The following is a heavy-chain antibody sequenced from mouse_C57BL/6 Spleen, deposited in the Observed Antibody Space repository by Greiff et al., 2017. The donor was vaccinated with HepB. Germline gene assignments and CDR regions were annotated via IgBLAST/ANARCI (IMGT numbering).Heavy chain of an antibody. D-gene: IGHD2-3*01. CDR3: ARAGDGYYEDAMDY. J-gene: IGHJ4*01. Sequence: EVHLVESGPGLVKPSQSLSLTCSVTGYSITSGYYWNWIRQFPGNKLEWMGYISYDGSNNYNPSLKNRISITRDTSKNQFFLKLNSVTTEDTATYYCARAGDGYYEDAMDYWGQGTSVTVSS. V-gene: IGHV3-6*01. CDR1: GYSITSGYY. CDR2: ISYDGSN.